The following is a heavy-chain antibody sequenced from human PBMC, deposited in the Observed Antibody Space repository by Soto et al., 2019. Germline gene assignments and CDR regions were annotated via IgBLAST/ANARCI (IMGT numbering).Heavy chain of an antibody. D-gene: IGHD1-26*01. J-gene: IGHJ5*02. Sequence: SETLSLTCTVSGGSISSGGYYWSWILHHPGKGLEWIGYIYYSGSTYYNPSLKSRVTISVDTPKNQFSLKLSSVTAADTAVYYCARWDGRWFDPWGQGTLVTVSS. CDR2: IYYSGST. CDR1: GGSISSGGYY. CDR3: ARWDGRWFDP. V-gene: IGHV4-31*03.